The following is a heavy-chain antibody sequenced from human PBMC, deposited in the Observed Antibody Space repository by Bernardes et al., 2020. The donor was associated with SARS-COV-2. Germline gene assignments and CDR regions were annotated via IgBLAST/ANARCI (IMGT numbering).Heavy chain of an antibody. CDR1: GYTFTGYY. D-gene: IGHD5-12*01. Sequence: ASMKVSCKASGYTFTGYYMNWVRQAPGQGLEWMGWINPNSGGTNYAQKFQGRVTMTRDTSISTAYMELSGLRSDDTAVYYRARTIQARDAEVDYWGQGTLVTVSS. V-gene: IGHV1-2*02. CDR3: ARTIQARDAEVDY. J-gene: IGHJ4*02. CDR2: INPNSGGT.